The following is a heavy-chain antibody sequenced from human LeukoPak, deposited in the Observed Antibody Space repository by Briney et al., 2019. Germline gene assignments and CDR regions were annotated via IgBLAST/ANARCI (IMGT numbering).Heavy chain of an antibody. D-gene: IGHD4-11*01. Sequence: PGEPLGLSRAVSGCKFNTHNLTWVRQAPGKGLECVSSNNSGSKNNLHADSGKGRFSVSTDNAKNSLYLQMNSLRAEDTAVYYCARVRAGLQAFDTWGQGTLVTVSS. CDR2: NNSGSKNN. CDR1: GCKFNTHN. V-gene: IGHV3-21*01. J-gene: IGHJ5*02. CDR3: ARVRAGLQAFDT.